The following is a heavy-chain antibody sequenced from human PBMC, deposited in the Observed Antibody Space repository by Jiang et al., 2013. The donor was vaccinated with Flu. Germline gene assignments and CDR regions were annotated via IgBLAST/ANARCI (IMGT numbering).Heavy chain of an antibody. CDR3: ARHPATGDRSPGWFDP. J-gene: IGHJ5*02. D-gene: IGHD7-27*01. CDR1: GGSISSSSYY. CDR2: IYYSGST. V-gene: IGHV4-39*01. Sequence: GLVKPSETLSLTCTVSGGSISSSSYYWGWIRQLPGKGLEWIGSIYYSGSTYYNPSLKSRVTISVDTSKNQFSLKLSSVTAADTAVYYCARHPATGDRSPGWFDPWGQGTLVTVSS.